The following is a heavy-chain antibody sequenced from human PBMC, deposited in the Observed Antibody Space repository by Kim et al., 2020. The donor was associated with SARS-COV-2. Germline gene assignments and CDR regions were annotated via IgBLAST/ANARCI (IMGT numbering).Heavy chain of an antibody. Sequence: SETLSLTCTVSGYSISSGYYWGWIRQPPGKGLEWIGSIYHSGSTYYNPSLKSRVTISVDTSKNQFSLKLSSVTAADTAVYYCARERQQIYYYYYGMDVWGQGTTVTVSS. V-gene: IGHV4-38-2*02. CDR3: ARERQQIYYYYYGMDV. J-gene: IGHJ6*02. D-gene: IGHD6-13*01. CDR1: GYSISSGYY. CDR2: IYHSGST.